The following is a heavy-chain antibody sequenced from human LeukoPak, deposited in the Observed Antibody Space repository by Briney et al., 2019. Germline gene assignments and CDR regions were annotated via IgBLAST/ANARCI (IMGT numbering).Heavy chain of an antibody. CDR3: ARARRLLLAVLDY. Sequence: PSETLSLTCAVYGGSFSGYYWSWIRQPPGKGLECLGEINHSGSTNYHPCLKSRVTISVDTSRNQFSLKLSSVTAADTAVYYCARARRLLLAVLDYWGQGTLVTVSS. D-gene: IGHD3-22*01. CDR1: GGSFSGYY. J-gene: IGHJ4*02. CDR2: INHSGST. V-gene: IGHV4-34*01.